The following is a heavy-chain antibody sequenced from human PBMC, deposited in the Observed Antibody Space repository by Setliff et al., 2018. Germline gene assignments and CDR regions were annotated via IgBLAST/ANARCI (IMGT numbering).Heavy chain of an antibody. CDR3: ARARYYESNSYYFPFDF. D-gene: IGHD3-22*01. Sequence: PSETLSLTCNVSGDSMNDNHWTWIRQPPGKGPEWIGYIYTSGGTNYSPSLKSRVTISVDMSKNQFSLKLSSVIAADTAVYYCARARYYESNSYYFPFDFWGQGMLVTVSS. CDR1: GDSMNDNH. V-gene: IGHV4-4*08. CDR2: IYTSGGT. J-gene: IGHJ4*02.